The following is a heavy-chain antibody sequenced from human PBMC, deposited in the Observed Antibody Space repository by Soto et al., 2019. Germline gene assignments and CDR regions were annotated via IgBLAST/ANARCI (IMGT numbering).Heavy chain of an antibody. CDR3: ARHPSDFWFDP. CDR2: IYYSGST. CDR1: GGSVSIGDYY. J-gene: IGHJ5*02. D-gene: IGHD2-21*02. V-gene: IGHV4-30-4*01. Sequence: SSETLSLTCTVSGGSVSIGDYYWSWIRQPPGKGLEWIGYIYYSGSTYYNPSLKSRVTVSVDTSKNQFSLKLSSVTAADTAVYYCARHPSDFWFDPWGQGTLVTVSS.